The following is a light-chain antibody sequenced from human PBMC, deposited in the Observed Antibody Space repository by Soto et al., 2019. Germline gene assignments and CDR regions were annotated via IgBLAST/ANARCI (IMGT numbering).Light chain of an antibody. V-gene: IGLV2-14*01. CDR1: SNDVGGYNY. Sequence: QSALTQPASVSGSPGQSITISCTGSSNDVGGYNYVSWYQQHPGQAPKLIIYEVTDRPSGVSPRFSGSKSANTASLTISGLQVDDEAEYFCASYTSTIPYVFGSRTKLTVL. CDR2: EVT. J-gene: IGLJ1*01. CDR3: ASYTSTIPYV.